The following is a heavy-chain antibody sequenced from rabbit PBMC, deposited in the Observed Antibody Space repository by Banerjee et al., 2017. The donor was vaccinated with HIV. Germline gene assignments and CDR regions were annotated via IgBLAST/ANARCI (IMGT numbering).Heavy chain of an antibody. Sequence: QEQLVESGGGLVQPEGSLTLTCKASGFDFSYTAMCWVRQAPGKGPEWVACIYNGDGTPYYASWVNGRFTISRSTSLNTVTLQMTSLTDADTATYFCAREADYAAQFSLWGPGTLVTVS. V-gene: IGHV1S47*01. CDR1: GFDFSYTA. CDR2: IYNGDGTP. J-gene: IGHJ4*01. CDR3: AREADYAAQFSL. D-gene: IGHD4-2*01.